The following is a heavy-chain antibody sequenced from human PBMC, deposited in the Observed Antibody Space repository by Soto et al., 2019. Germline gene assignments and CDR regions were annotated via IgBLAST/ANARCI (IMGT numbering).Heavy chain of an antibody. CDR1: GFTFSNAW. CDR3: TTDIIPRTNWNDVGGWFDP. J-gene: IGHJ5*02. CDR2: IKSKTDGGTT. Sequence: EVQLVDSGGGLVKPGGSLRLYCAASGFTFSNAWMNWVRQAPGKGLEWVGRIKSKTDGGTTDYAAPVNGRFTISRDDSKNTLYLQMNRLKTEDTAVYYCTTDIIPRTNWNDVGGWFDPWGQGTLVTVSS. D-gene: IGHD1-20*01. V-gene: IGHV3-15*07.